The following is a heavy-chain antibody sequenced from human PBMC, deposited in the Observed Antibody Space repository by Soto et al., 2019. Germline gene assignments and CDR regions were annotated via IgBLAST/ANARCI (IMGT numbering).Heavy chain of an antibody. CDR2: ISSSGSTI. J-gene: IGHJ4*02. CDR1: GFTFSPYE. V-gene: IGHV3-48*03. D-gene: IGHD2-8*01. CDR3: VREAPCSNGVCQFDY. Sequence: GGSLRLSCAASGFTFSPYEMSWVRQAPGKGLEWISYISSSGSTIHYADSVKGRFSISRDNAKKSLLLQMNSLRAEDTAVYYCVREAPCSNGVCQFDYWGRGTLVTVSS.